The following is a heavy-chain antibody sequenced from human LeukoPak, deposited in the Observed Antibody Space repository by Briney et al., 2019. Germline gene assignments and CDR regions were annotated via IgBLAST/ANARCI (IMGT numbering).Heavy chain of an antibody. V-gene: IGHV3-15*01. J-gene: IGHJ5*02. CDR1: GFTFSSYN. Sequence: GGSLRLSCVVSGFTFSSYNMNWVRQAPGKGLEWVGRIKSKNVGGTTDYAAPVKGRFTISRDDSKNTVYLQMNSLKIEDTAVYYCTSHAAFDPWGQGTLVTVSS. CDR3: TSHAAFDP. CDR2: IKSKNVGGTT.